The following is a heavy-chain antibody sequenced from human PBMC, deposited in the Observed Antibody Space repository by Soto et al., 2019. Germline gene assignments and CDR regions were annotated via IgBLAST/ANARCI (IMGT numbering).Heavy chain of an antibody. CDR2: IIPIFGTA. Sequence: QVQLVQSGAEVKKPGSSVKVSCKASGGTFSTYAINWVRQAPGQGLEWMGGIIPIFGTANYAQTFQGRVTNTANAPTSTDYMELSSLRSEDTAVYYCAAGVGVTYRTLDYWGQGSQVTVSS. CDR1: GGTFSTYA. V-gene: IGHV1-69*01. D-gene: IGHD1-26*01. CDR3: AAGVGVTYRTLDY. J-gene: IGHJ4*02.